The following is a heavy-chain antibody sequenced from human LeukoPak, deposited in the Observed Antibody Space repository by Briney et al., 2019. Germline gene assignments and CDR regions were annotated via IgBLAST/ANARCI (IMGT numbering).Heavy chain of an antibody. CDR2: ISSSSSYI. Sequence: GGSLRLSCAASGFTFSSYSMNWVRQAPGKGLEWVSSISSSSSYIYYADSVKGRFTISRDNAKNSLYLQMNSLRAEDTAVYYCARDAGFGGNSDFWGQGTLVTVSS. D-gene: IGHD4-23*01. J-gene: IGHJ4*02. V-gene: IGHV3-21*01. CDR3: ARDAGFGGNSDF. CDR1: GFTFSSYS.